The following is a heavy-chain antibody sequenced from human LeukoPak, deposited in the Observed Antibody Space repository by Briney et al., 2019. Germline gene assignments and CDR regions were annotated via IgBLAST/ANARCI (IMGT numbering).Heavy chain of an antibody. V-gene: IGHV1-46*01. CDR1: GYTFTGYY. J-gene: IGHJ6*02. CDR3: ARGPSSWIQLWLSYYYGMDV. CDR2: INPSGGST. Sequence: ASVKVSCKASGYTFTGYYMHWVRQAPGQGLEWMGIINPSGGSTSYAQKFQGRVTMTRDTSTSTVYMELSSLRSEDTAVYYCARGPSSWIQLWLSYYYGMDVWGQGTTVTVYS. D-gene: IGHD5-18*01.